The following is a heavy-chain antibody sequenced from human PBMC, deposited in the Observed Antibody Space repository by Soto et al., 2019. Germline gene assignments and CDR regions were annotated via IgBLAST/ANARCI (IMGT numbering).Heavy chain of an antibody. CDR2: ISGSGGMT. CDR1: GFAFGNYP. CDR3: ARDRVTTFGVVVFDY. J-gene: IGHJ4*02. Sequence: EAQLLQSGGGLVPPGGSLRLSCVASGFAFGNYPMAWVRQTPGKGLQWISTISGSGGMTDYEDSVRGRFTVSIDHSKDTVHLQMTSLRADDTAVYYCARDRVTTFGVVVFDYWGQGTLVSVSS. D-gene: IGHD3-3*01. V-gene: IGHV3-23*01.